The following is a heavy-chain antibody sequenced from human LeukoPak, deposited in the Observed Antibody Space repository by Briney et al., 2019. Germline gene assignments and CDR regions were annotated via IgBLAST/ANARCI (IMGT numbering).Heavy chain of an antibody. D-gene: IGHD2-2*01. J-gene: IGHJ4*02. V-gene: IGHV4-59*01. Sequence: SETLSLTCTVSGGSISSYYWSWIRQPPGKGLEWIGYIYYSGSTNYNPSLKSRVTISVDTSKNQFPLKLSSVTAADTAVYYCARARATTIVVPASYYFDYWGQGTLVTVSS. CDR1: GGSISSYY. CDR2: IYYSGST. CDR3: ARARATTIVVPASYYFDY.